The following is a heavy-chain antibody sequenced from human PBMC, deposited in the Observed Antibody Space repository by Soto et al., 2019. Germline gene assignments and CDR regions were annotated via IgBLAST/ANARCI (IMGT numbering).Heavy chain of an antibody. Sequence: QVQLRESGPGLVKPSQTLSPTCTVSGGSISSGDYYWSWLRQPPGKGLEWIANIYYSGTTNYNPSLRSRLTISMDTSRNQFSLKLSSVIVADTAVYYCARAPTYYYDVTDSLHVFDIWGQGTMVTVSS. CDR1: GGSISSGDYY. CDR3: ARAPTYYYDVTDSLHVFDI. J-gene: IGHJ3*02. V-gene: IGHV4-30-4*01. CDR2: IYYSGTT. D-gene: IGHD3-22*01.